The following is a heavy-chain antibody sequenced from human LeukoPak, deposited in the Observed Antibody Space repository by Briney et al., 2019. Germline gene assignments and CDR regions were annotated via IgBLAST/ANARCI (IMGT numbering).Heavy chain of an antibody. Sequence: GGSLRLSCAASGFTFSSYWMHWVRQAPGRGLVWVSRINSDGSSTSYADSVKGRFTISRDNAKNTLYLQMNSLRAEDTAVYYCARDRGSYSIDYWGQGTLVTVSS. V-gene: IGHV3-74*01. CDR2: INSDGSST. CDR1: GFTFSSYW. D-gene: IGHD1-26*01. CDR3: ARDRGSYSIDY. J-gene: IGHJ4*02.